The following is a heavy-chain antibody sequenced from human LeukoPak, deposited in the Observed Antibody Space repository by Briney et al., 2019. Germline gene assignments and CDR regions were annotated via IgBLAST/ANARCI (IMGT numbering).Heavy chain of an antibody. D-gene: IGHD3-16*01. CDR3: ARIVSGTFPYYYYYMDV. CDR1: GGSISSSNYY. V-gene: IGHV4-61*02. Sequence: PSETLSLTCTVSGGSISSSNYYWGWIRQPAGKGLEWIGRIYTSGSTNYNPSLKSRVTMSVDTSKNQFSLKLSSVTAADTAVYYCARIVSGTFPYYYYYMDVWGKGTTVTISS. J-gene: IGHJ6*03. CDR2: IYTSGST.